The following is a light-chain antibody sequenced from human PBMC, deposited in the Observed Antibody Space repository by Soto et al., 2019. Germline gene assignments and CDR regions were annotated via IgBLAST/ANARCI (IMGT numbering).Light chain of an antibody. Sequence: EIVMTQSPATLSASPGERATLSCRASQSVSSNLDWYQQKPGQAPKLLIYGASTRDTGIPSRFSGSGSGTEFTLTISSLQSEDFAVYYCQQYNNWPFTFGQGTRLEIK. J-gene: IGKJ5*01. V-gene: IGKV3-15*01. CDR2: GAS. CDR1: QSVSSN. CDR3: QQYNNWPFT.